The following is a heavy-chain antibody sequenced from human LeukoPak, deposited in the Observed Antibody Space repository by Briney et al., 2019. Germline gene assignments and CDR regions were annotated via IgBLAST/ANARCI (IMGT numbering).Heavy chain of an antibody. D-gene: IGHD1-1*01. CDR3: ARVSHNGSDY. CDR2: INPTGGST. Sequence: ASVNVSCKASEYTFTSYFMHWVRQAPGQGLEWMGIINPTGGSTTYAQKFQGRVTMTRDTSTSTVYMELSSLRSEDTAVFYCARVSHNGSDYWGQGTLVTVSS. CDR1: EYTFTSYF. J-gene: IGHJ4*02. V-gene: IGHV1-46*01.